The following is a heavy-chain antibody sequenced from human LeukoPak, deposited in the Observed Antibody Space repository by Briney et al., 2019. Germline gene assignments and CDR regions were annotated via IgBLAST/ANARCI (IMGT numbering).Heavy chain of an antibody. J-gene: IGHJ4*02. V-gene: IGHV3-23*01. CDR3: ARDGARGYYFDY. CDR2: ISGSGGST. D-gene: IGHD3-16*01. CDR1: GFTFSSYA. Sequence: PGGSLRLSCAASGFTFSSYAMSWVRQAPGKGLEWVSAISGSGGSTYYADSVKGRFTISRDNSKNTLYLQMNSLRAEDTAVYYCARDGARGYYFDYWGQGTLVTVSS.